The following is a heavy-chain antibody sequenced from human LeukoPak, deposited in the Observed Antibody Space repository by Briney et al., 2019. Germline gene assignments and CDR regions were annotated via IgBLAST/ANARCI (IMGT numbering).Heavy chain of an antibody. D-gene: IGHD3-10*01. CDR2: IYSGAST. CDR3: ATSSTVRGVDY. CDR1: GFTVSSNS. J-gene: IGHJ4*02. V-gene: IGHV3-66*01. Sequence: GGSLRLSCAASGFTVSSNSMSWVRQAPGKGLEWVSVIYSGASTYYADPVQGRFTISRDNSKNTLFLEMNSLRAEDTAIYYCATSSTVRGVDYWGQGTLVTVSS.